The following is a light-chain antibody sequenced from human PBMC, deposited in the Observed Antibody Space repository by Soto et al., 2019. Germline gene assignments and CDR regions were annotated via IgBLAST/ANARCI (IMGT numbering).Light chain of an antibody. V-gene: IGLV1-47*01. J-gene: IGLJ2*01. Sequence: QSVLTQPPSASGTPGRRVTISCSGRTSNIGSNHVYWYQQLPGTAPKLLIYRNNHRPSGVPDRFSGSKSGTSASLAISGLRTEDEADYYCATWDDSLVVFGGGTKLTVL. CDR2: RNN. CDR3: ATWDDSLVV. CDR1: TSNIGSNH.